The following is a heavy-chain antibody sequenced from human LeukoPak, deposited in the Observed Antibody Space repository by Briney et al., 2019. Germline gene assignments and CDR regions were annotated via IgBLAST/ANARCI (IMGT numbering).Heavy chain of an antibody. CDR1: GFTFSSYA. D-gene: IGHD2-2*01. CDR2: ISASGGST. J-gene: IGHJ4*02. V-gene: IGHV3-23*01. Sequence: GGSLRLSCAASGFTFSSYAMSWVRQAPGKGLEWVSAISASGGSTFYADSVKGRFTISRDNSKNTLYLQMNSLRAEDTAMYYCAKDNCSSTSCYYYFDYWGQGTLVTVSS. CDR3: AKDNCSSTSCYYYFDY.